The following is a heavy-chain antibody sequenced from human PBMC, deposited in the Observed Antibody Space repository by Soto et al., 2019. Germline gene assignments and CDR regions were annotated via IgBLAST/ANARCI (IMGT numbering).Heavy chain of an antibody. Sequence: GGSXRLSWSAAVFSFISYFMSVFRQAPGKGLEWVASISRSSSSIYYGDSVKGRFTISRDDAKKSLYLEMNSLRADDTAVYYCAKNNGDDYKSKLYGMEVRGQGPTVKVYS. CDR3: AKNNGDDYKSKLYGMEV. J-gene: IGHJ6*01. D-gene: IGHD4-4*01. CDR2: ISRSSSSI. CDR1: VFSFISYF. V-gene: IGHV3-21*01.